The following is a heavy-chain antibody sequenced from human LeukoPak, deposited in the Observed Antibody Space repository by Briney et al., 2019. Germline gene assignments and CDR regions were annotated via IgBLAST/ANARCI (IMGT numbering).Heavy chain of an antibody. V-gene: IGHV1-18*01. CDR1: GYTFTSYG. CDR2: ISAYNGNT. D-gene: IGHD3-3*01. Sequence: ASVKVSCKASGYTFTSYGISWVRQAPGQGFEWMGWISAYNGNTNYAQKLQGRVTMTTDTSTSTAYMELRSLRSDDTAVYYCARGMGITIFGVVIIQAFDYWGQGTLVTVSS. CDR3: ARGMGITIFGVVIIQAFDY. J-gene: IGHJ4*02.